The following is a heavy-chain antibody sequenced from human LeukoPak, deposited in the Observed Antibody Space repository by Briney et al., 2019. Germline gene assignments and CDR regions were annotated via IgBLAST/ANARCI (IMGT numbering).Heavy chain of an antibody. J-gene: IGHJ6*02. V-gene: IGHV3-23*01. CDR2: LSGSGYST. Sequence: GGSLRLSCAASGFTFSSYGMLWVRQAPGKGLDWVSSLSGSGYSTYYADSVNGRFTISRDNSKNTFFLQMNSLRAEDTAVYYCAKDRHDYGDPTNMAVWGQGTTVTVSS. CDR1: GFTFSSYG. D-gene: IGHD4-17*01. CDR3: AKDRHDYGDPTNMAV.